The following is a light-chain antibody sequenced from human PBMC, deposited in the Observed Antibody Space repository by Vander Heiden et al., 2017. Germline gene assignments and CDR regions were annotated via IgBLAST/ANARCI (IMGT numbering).Light chain of an antibody. CDR1: NIGSKS. CDR2: DDS. Sequence: SYVPTQPPPVSVAPGQTARITRGGNNIGSKSVHWYQQKTGQAPVLVVYDDSDRPSGIPERFSGSNSGNTATLTISRVEAGDEADYYCQVWDSSGDHRGVFGGGTKLTVL. J-gene: IGLJ3*02. CDR3: QVWDSSGDHRGV. V-gene: IGLV3-21*02.